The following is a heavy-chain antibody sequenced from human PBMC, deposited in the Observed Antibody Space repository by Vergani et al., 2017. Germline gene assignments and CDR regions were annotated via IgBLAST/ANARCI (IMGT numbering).Heavy chain of an antibody. CDR2: IKSKTDGGTT. J-gene: IGHJ4*02. D-gene: IGHD4-23*01. CDR3: TTVAGVVTRDY. CDR1: GFIFSNAW. Sequence: EVQLVESGGGLVKPGGSLRLSCAASGFIFSNAWMSWVRQAPGRGLEWVGRIKSKTDGGTTDYSAPVESRFTISRDDSKNTLYLQMNSLKTEDTAVYYCTTVAGVVTRDYWGQGTLVTVSS. V-gene: IGHV3-15*01.